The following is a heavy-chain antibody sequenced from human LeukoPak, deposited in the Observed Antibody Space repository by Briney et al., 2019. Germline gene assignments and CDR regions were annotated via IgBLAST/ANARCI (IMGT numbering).Heavy chain of an antibody. V-gene: IGHV4-59*08. D-gene: IGHD6-25*01. CDR2: IYYSGST. CDR1: GGSISSYY. Sequence: SETLSLTCTVSGGSISSYYWSWIRQPPGKGLEWIGYIYYSGSTNYNPSLKSRVTISVDTSKNQFSLKLSSVTAADTAVYYCARHPRGEDFDYWGQGTPVTVSS. J-gene: IGHJ4*02. CDR3: ARHPRGEDFDY.